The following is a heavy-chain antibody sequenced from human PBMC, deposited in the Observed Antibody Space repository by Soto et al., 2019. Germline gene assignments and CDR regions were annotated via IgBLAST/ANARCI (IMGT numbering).Heavy chain of an antibody. Sequence: SVKVSCRVFGAAFRSFAISWVRRAPGKGLEWMGGIIPIFGTANYAHKFQGGVTIPADESTSPAYMELSSLRSQDPPFYTFARSPQRDCTNGVWYFDYWGQGTLVTGSS. D-gene: IGHD2-8*01. CDR3: ARSPQRDCTNGVWYFDY. CDR1: GAAFRSFA. V-gene: IGHV1-69*01. CDR2: IIPIFGTA. J-gene: IGHJ4*02.